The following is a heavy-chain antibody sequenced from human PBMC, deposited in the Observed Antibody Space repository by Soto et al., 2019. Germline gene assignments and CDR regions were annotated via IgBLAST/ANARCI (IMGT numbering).Heavy chain of an antibody. V-gene: IGHV1-69*12. Sequence: QVQLVQSGAEVKEPGSSVNVSCKTSGGTFGNTAVTWVRQAPGQGLEWIGGIVPMFGTANYAQKFRGRVTGTADESTSTAYMELSSLRSDDTAVYYCARDGDPGYSFWSGPLGGGRFDPWGQGTLVTVSS. D-gene: IGHD3-3*01. J-gene: IGHJ5*02. CDR1: GGTFGNTA. CDR2: IVPMFGTA. CDR3: ARDGDPGYSFWSGPLGGGRFDP.